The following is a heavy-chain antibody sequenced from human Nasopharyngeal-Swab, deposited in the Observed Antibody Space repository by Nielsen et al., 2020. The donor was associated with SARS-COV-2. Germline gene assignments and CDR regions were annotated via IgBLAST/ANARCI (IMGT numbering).Heavy chain of an antibody. CDR2: IYYSGST. Sequence: SETLSLTCTVSGGFIISYYWSWIRQPPRRGLEWIGYIYYSGSTNYNPSLKSRVTISLDTSKNQFSLKLSSVTAADSAVYYCARDTRRGGVDYWGQGTLVTVSS. CDR1: GGFIISYY. D-gene: IGHD2-15*01. CDR3: ARDTRRGGVDY. J-gene: IGHJ4*02. V-gene: IGHV4-59*01.